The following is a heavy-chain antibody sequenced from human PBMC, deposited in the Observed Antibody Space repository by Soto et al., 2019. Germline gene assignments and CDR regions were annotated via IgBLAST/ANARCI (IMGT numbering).Heavy chain of an antibody. CDR3: AKDQYSSSWYGLDY. D-gene: IGHD6-13*01. CDR1: GFTVSNNY. V-gene: IGHV3-53*01. Sequence: LRLSCAVSGFTVSNNYMSWVRQAPGKGLEGVSVIYSGGYTAYGDSVKGRFTISRDNSKNTLYLQMNSLRADDTAVYYCAKDQYSSSWYGLDYWGQGTLVTVSS. J-gene: IGHJ4*02. CDR2: IYSGGYT.